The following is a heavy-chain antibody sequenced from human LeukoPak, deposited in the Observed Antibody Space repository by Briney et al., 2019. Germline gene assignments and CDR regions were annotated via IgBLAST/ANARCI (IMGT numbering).Heavy chain of an antibody. CDR3: AREQPGVATVTSERPLFDY. CDR1: GYSISGGYY. V-gene: IGHV4-38-2*02. J-gene: IGHJ4*02. CDR2: IYYSEST. D-gene: IGHD4-17*01. Sequence: PSETLSLTCTVSGYSISGGYYWGWIRQPPGKGLEWIGYIYYSESTYYNPSLKSRVTISVDTSKNQFSLKLSSVTAADTAVYYCAREQPGVATVTSERPLFDYWGQGTLVTVSS.